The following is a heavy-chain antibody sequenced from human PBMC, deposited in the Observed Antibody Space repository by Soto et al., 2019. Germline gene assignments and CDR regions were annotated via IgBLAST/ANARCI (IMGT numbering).Heavy chain of an antibody. CDR3: AKDRGITMVVVTVLLDY. CDR1: GFTFSSYA. D-gene: IGHD3-22*01. CDR2: ISGTGGST. Sequence: EVQLLESGGGLVQPGGSLRLSCAASGFTFSSYAMSWVRQAPGKGLEWVSAISGTGGSTYYGDSVKGRFTISRDNSKNTLYLQMNSLRADDTAVYYCAKDRGITMVVVTVLLDYWGQGTLVTVSS. J-gene: IGHJ4*02. V-gene: IGHV3-23*01.